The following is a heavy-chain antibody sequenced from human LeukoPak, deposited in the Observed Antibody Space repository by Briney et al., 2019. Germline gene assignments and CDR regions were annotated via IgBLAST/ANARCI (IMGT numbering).Heavy chain of an antibody. J-gene: IGHJ6*03. V-gene: IGHV4-4*07. D-gene: IGHD1-26*01. Sequence: SETLSLTCTVSGGSISSYYWSWIRQPAGKGLEWIGRIYTSGSTNYNPSLKSRVTMSVDTSKNQFSLKLSSVTAADTAVYYCAREVEGATLYYYYYMDVWGKGTTVTISS. CDR1: GGSISSYY. CDR3: AREVEGATLYYYYYMDV. CDR2: IYTSGST.